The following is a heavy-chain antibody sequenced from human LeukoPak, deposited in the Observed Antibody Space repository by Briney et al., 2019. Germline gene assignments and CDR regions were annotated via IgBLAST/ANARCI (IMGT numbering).Heavy chain of an antibody. CDR3: AARGYIVVVPAAKGGGPDNSYYYMDV. Sequence: SETLCLTCTVSGGSISSYYWSWVRQPPGKGLEWIGFVYYTGSTNYNPSLKSRVTISVDSSKNQVSLRLNSVTAADTAMYYCAARGYIVVVPAAKGGGPDNSYYYMDVWGKGTTVTISS. CDR1: GGSISSYY. D-gene: IGHD2-2*01. J-gene: IGHJ6*03. CDR2: VYYTGST. V-gene: IGHV4-59*08.